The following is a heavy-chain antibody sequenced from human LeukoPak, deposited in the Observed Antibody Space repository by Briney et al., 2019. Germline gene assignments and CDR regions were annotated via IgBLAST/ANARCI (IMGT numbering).Heavy chain of an antibody. CDR2: ISAYNGNT. V-gene: IGHV1-18*01. CDR3: ARGPRYSPDY. J-gene: IGHJ4*02. D-gene: IGHD1-1*01. CDR1: GYTFTNYG. Sequence: ASLKVSCKASGYTFTNYGITWVRQAPGQGREWMGWISAYNGNTNYAQKLQGRVTMTTDTHTSTAYMELRSLRSDDTAVYYCARGPRYSPDYWGQGTLVTVSS.